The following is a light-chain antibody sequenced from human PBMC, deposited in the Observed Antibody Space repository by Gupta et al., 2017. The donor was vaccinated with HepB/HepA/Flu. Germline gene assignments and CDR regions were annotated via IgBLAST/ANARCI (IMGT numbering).Light chain of an antibody. J-gene: IGKJ1*01. V-gene: IGKV1-39*01. Sequence: DMQMTHSPSSLSASVGDRVTITCRANQSISSYLNWYQQKTRKAPQLLIYAASSLQSGVPSRFSSSGAGTDFTLTISSLQQEEFATYYCQQSYSTPWTFGQGTKVEIK. CDR3: QQSYSTPWT. CDR2: AAS. CDR1: QSISSY.